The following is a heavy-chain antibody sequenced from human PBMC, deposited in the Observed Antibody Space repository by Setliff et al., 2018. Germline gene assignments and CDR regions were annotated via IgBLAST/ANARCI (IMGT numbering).Heavy chain of an antibody. CDR2: IIPILGTT. Sequence: SVKVSCKASGGFSTHAISWVRQFPGQGLEWMGGIIPILGTTDYAQNFQGRVTITTDESTSSAYLEMSNLRSEDTAVYYCASALIRRVAVAGKSQFDYWGQGTLVTVSS. CDR3: ASALIRRVAVAGKSQFDY. V-gene: IGHV1-69*05. D-gene: IGHD6-19*01. CDR1: GGFSTHA. J-gene: IGHJ4*01.